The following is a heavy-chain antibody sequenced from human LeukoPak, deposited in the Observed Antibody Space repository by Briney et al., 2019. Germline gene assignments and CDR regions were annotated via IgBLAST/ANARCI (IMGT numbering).Heavy chain of an antibody. D-gene: IGHD6-13*01. CDR3: ARVSFSSSWYILVDY. Sequence: ASVKVSCTASGYTFTSYGISWVRQAPGQGLEWMGWISAYNGNTNYAQKLQGRVTMTTDTSTSTAYMELRSLRSDDTAVYYCARVSFSSSWYILVDYWGQGTLVTVSS. CDR2: ISAYNGNT. CDR1: GYTFTSYG. J-gene: IGHJ4*02. V-gene: IGHV1-18*01.